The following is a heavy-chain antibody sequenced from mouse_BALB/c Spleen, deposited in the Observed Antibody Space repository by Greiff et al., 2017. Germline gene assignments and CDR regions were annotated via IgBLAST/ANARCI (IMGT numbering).Heavy chain of an antibody. D-gene: IGHD1-2*01. V-gene: IGHV1-15*01. Sequence: QVQLQQSGAELVRPGASVTLSCKASGYTFTDYEMHWVKQTPVHGLEWIGAIDPETGGTAYNQKFKGKATLTADKSSSTAYMELRSLTSEDSAVYYCPLLRPAWFAYWGQGTLVTVSA. CDR1: GYTFTDYE. J-gene: IGHJ3*01. CDR2: IDPETGGT. CDR3: PLLRPAWFAY.